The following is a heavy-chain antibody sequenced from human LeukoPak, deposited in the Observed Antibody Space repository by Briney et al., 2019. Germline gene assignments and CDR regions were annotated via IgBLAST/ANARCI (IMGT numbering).Heavy chain of an antibody. Sequence: GGSLRLSCAASGFTFSSYWMHWVRQAPGKGLVWVARINSDGSSTNYADSVKGRFTISRDNTKITLDLQMNSLRAEDTAVYYCARGPVAQPFDIWGQGTMVTVSS. CDR2: INSDGSST. V-gene: IGHV3-74*01. D-gene: IGHD6-19*01. J-gene: IGHJ3*02. CDR1: GFTFSSYW. CDR3: ARGPVAQPFDI.